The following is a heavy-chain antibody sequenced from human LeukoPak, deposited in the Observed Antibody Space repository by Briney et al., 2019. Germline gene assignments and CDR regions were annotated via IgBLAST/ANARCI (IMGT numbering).Heavy chain of an antibody. D-gene: IGHD3-16*01. V-gene: IGHV3-23*01. CDR3: VKDSSWMGEYYFDY. J-gene: IGHJ4*02. Sequence: GGSLRLSCTVSGFTLSSYEMSWIRQAPGKGLEWVSSVDYSGGDTHYADSVMGRFTISRDNSKNTLYLQMNSLRADDTAVYYCVKDSSWMGEYYFDYWGQGTLVTVSS. CDR1: GFTLSSYE. CDR2: VDYSGGDT.